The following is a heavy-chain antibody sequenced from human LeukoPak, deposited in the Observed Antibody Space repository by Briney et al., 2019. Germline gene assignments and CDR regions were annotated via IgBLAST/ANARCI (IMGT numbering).Heavy chain of an antibody. D-gene: IGHD3-22*01. CDR1: GDTFSSYA. V-gene: IGHV1-69*04. CDR2: IIPILGIA. CDR3: ARESISSGYYYFDY. Sequence: SVTVSCKASGDTFSSYAISWVRQAPGQGLEWMGRIIPILGIANYAQKFQGRVTITADKSTSTAYMELSSLRSEDTAVYYCARESISSGYYYFDYWGQGTLVTVSP. J-gene: IGHJ4*02.